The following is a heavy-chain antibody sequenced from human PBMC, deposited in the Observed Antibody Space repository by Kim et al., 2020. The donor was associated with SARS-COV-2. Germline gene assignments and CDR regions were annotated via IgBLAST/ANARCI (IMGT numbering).Heavy chain of an antibody. CDR3: ARESYYCGGDCYGY. J-gene: IGHJ4*02. D-gene: IGHD2-21*01. V-gene: IGHV4-31*02. Sequence: NPSLKSRVTISVDTSKNQFSLKLSAVTAADTAVYYCARESYYCGGDCYGYWGQGTLVTVSS.